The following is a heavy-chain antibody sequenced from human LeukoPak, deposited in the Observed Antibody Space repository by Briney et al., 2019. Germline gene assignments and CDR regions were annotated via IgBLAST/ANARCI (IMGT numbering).Heavy chain of an antibody. V-gene: IGHV3-48*04. J-gene: IGHJ4*02. CDR1: GFPFSTYS. D-gene: IGHD3-10*01. Sequence: GGSLRLSCEASGFPFSTYSMNWVRQAPGKGLEWVSHISSGSSTTFYADSVKGRFTISRDNTRNSLSLQMNNLRAEDTAVYYCARDRGSITLVRGVNHYWGQGTLVTVSS. CDR3: ARDRGSITLVRGVNHY. CDR2: ISSGSSTT.